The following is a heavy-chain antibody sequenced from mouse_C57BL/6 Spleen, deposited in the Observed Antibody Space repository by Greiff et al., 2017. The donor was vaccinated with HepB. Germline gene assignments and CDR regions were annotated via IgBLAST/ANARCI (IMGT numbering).Heavy chain of an antibody. V-gene: IGHV1-15*01. J-gene: IGHJ1*03. CDR1: GYTFTDYE. Sequence: VQLQQSGAELVRPGASVTLSCKASGYTFTDYEMHWVKQTPVHGLEWIGAIDPETGGTAYNQKFKGKDILTADKSSSTAYMELRSLTSEDSAVYYCTSYDGYYWYFDVWGTRTTVTVSS. CDR3: TSYDGYYWYFDV. D-gene: IGHD2-3*01. CDR2: IDPETGGT.